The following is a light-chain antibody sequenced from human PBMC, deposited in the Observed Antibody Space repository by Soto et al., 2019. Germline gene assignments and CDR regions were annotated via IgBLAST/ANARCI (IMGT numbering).Light chain of an antibody. CDR2: AAS. V-gene: IGKV1-17*01. J-gene: IGKJ1*01. CDR3: LQHNSYPQT. Sequence: DIQMTQSPSSLSASVGDRVTITCRASQGIRDALGWYQQKPGKAPKRLIYAASRLQSGVPSRFSGSGSGTEFTRTISSMQPEDFATYYCLQHNSYPQTFGQGTKVEIK. CDR1: QGIRDA.